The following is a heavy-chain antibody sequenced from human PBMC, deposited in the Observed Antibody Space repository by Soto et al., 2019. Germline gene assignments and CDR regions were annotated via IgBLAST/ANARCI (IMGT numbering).Heavy chain of an antibody. V-gene: IGHV2-5*02. CDR3: AHRVALGGNWNGGSFDF. CDR2: IYWDDDK. CDR1: GFSLSTHGVG. D-gene: IGHD1-1*01. J-gene: IGHJ4*02. Sequence: QITLKESGPTRVRPTQPLTLTCTFSGFSLSTHGVGVGWIRQPPGKALEGLALIYWDDDKRYTSSLKNRLTVTNXXSXNXVVLTMTNMDPEDTATYYCAHRVALGGNWNGGSFDFWGPGALVTVSS.